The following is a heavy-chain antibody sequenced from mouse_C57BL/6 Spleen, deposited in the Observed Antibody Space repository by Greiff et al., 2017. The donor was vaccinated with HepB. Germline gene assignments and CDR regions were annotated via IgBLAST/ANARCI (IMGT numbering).Heavy chain of an antibody. CDR1: GFNIKNTY. V-gene: IGHV14-3*01. CDR3: ARATDGYFEG. D-gene: IGHD1-1*01. Sequence: LVESVAELVRPGASVKLSCTASGFNIKNTYMHWVKQRPEQGLEWIGRIDPANGNPKYHPKFQGKATITADTSSNTAYLQHSSLTSEDTAIYCCARATDGYFEGWGTGTTVTVAS. J-gene: IGHJ1*03. CDR2: IDPANGNP.